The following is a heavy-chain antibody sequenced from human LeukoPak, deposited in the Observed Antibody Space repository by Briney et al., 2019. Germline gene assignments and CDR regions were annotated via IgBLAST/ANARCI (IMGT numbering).Heavy chain of an antibody. D-gene: IGHD3-10*01. CDR1: GFTFNGFW. CDR3: ARFAKGYGSGDIDY. V-gene: IGHV3-7*03. CDR2: IKQDGDQK. Sequence: PGGSLRLSCAASGFTFNGFWMSWVRQAPGKGLEWVANIKQDGDQKHYADSVRGRFTISRDNAKNSLYLQMNSLRAEDTAVYYCARFAKGYGSGDIDYWGQGTLVTVSS. J-gene: IGHJ4*02.